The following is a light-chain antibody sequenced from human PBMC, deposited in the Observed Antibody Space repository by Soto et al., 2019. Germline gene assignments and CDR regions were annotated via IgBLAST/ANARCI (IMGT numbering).Light chain of an antibody. CDR1: QSVSNN. Sequence: EIVLTQSPATLSVSPGERAALSCRASQSVSNNLAWYQQRPGQPPRLLIFGASTRATGIPARFSGSGSEAEFALTISTLQSEDFAVYYCQQYSSLWTFGQGTKVEIK. V-gene: IGKV3D-15*01. CDR2: GAS. CDR3: QQYSSLWT. J-gene: IGKJ1*01.